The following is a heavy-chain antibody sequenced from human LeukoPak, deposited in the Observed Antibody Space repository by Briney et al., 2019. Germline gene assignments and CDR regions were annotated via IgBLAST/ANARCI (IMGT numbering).Heavy chain of an antibody. CDR1: GFTFSDYY. Sequence: PGGSLRLSCAAYGFTFSDYYMSWIRQAPGKGLEWVSYISSSGSTIYYADSVKGRFTISRDNAKNSLYLQMNSLRAEDTAVYYCARSRSSGWSRYYFDYWGQGTLVTVSS. CDR3: ARSRSSGWSRYYFDY. J-gene: IGHJ4*02. V-gene: IGHV3-11*01. D-gene: IGHD6-19*01. CDR2: ISSSGSTI.